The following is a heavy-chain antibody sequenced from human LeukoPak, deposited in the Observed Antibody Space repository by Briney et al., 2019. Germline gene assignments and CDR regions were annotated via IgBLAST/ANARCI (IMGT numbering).Heavy chain of an antibody. D-gene: IGHD3-16*01. CDR2: INSDGSST. V-gene: IGHV3-74*01. CDR3: ARDYDYVWGSSIRPFWFPRGVGDS. Sequence: GSLRLSCAASGFTISSYWMHWVRQAPGEGLVGVSRINSDGSSTSYADSVKGRFTISRGDAKNTLYLQMNSLRAEDTAVYYCARDYDYVWGSSIRPFWFPRGVGDSWGQGTLVTVSS. J-gene: IGHJ5*02. CDR1: GFTISSYW.